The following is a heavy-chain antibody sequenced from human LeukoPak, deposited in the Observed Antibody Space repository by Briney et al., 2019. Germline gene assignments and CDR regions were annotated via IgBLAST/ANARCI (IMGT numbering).Heavy chain of an antibody. CDR2: IYHSGST. D-gene: IGHD2-15*01. CDR1: GGSISSGGYS. Sequence: SETLSLTCAVSGGSISSGGYSWSWIRQPPGKGLEWIGYIYHSGSTYYNPSLRSRVTISVDRSKNQFSLKLSSVTAADTAVYYCASGGYCSGGSCYTDYWGQGTLVTVSS. CDR3: ASGGYCSGGSCYTDY. J-gene: IGHJ4*02. V-gene: IGHV4-30-2*01.